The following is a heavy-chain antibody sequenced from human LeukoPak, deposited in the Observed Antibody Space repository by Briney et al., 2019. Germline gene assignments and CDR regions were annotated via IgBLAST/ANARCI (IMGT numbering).Heavy chain of an antibody. D-gene: IGHD3-10*01. Sequence: PGGSLRISCAASGFTFSSYAMSWVRQAPGKGLEWVSAISGSGSSTYYADPVKGRFTISRDNSKNTLYLQMNSLRAEDTAVYYCAKGATYYYGSGSYYNVGGFDYWGQGTLVTVSS. CDR2: ISGSGSST. CDR1: GFTFSSYA. V-gene: IGHV3-23*01. J-gene: IGHJ4*02. CDR3: AKGATYYYGSGSYYNVGGFDY.